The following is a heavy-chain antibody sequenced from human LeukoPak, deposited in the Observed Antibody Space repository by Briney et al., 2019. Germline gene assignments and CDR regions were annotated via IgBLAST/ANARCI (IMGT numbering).Heavy chain of an antibody. J-gene: IGHJ4*02. Sequence: GGSLRLSCAASGFTFSSYWMHWVRQAPGKGLEWVSAISGSGGSTYYADSVKGRFTISRDNSKNTLYLQMNSLRAEDTAVYYCAKDNVVVPAAITNWGQGTLVTVSS. V-gene: IGHV3-23*01. CDR3: AKDNVVVPAAITN. CDR1: GFTFSSYW. CDR2: ISGSGGST. D-gene: IGHD2-2*02.